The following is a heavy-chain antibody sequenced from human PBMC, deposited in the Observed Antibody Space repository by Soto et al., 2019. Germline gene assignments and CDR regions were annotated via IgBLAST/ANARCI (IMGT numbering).Heavy chain of an antibody. V-gene: IGHV3-11*01. Sequence: SLRLSCAASGFTFSDYYMSWIRQAPGKGLEWVSYISSSGSTIYYADSVKGRFTISRDNAKNSLYLQMNSLRAEDTAVYYCARVASSTSFWFDPWGQGTLVTVSS. CDR1: GFTFSDYY. J-gene: IGHJ5*02. CDR2: ISSSGSTI. D-gene: IGHD2-2*01. CDR3: ARVASSTSFWFDP.